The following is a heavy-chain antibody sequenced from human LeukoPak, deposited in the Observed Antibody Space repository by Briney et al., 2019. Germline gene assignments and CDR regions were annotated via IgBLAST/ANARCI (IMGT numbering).Heavy chain of an antibody. Sequence: SETLSLTCSVSAGSISSSSYYWGWIRQPPGKGLEWIGSIFYSGSTSYSPSLKSRVNISVDTSKNQFSLRLSSVTAADTAVYYCVRDSAREYCSSSSCFYMDVWGKGTTVTVSS. J-gene: IGHJ6*03. D-gene: IGHD2-2*01. CDR3: VRDSAREYCSSSSCFYMDV. CDR1: AGSISSSSYY. V-gene: IGHV4-39*07. CDR2: IFYSGST.